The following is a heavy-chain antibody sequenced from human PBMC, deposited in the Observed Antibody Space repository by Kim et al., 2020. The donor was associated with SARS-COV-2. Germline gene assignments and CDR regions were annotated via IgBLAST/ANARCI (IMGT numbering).Heavy chain of an antibody. CDR1: GFTFSDYG. V-gene: IGHV3-23*01. J-gene: IGHJ4*02. D-gene: IGHD3-9*01. Sequence: GGSLRLSCEASGFTFSDYGMSWVRQAPGKGLEWVSVISDSGADRNYASSVKGRFTISRDNSKNTLYLKMSSLRDEDTAVYYCAKRLASSTPNFAYWGQGTLVTVTS. CDR3: AKRLASSTPNFAY. CDR2: ISDSGADR.